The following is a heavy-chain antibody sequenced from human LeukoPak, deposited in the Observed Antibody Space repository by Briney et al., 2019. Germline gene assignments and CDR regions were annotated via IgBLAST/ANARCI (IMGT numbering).Heavy chain of an antibody. CDR2: IYYSGST. V-gene: IGHV4-39*07. CDR1: GGSISSSSYY. CDR3: ARVYNFGYCCGTSCANWFDP. Sequence: SETLSLTCTVSGGSISSSSYYWGWIRQPPGKGLEWIGSIYYSGSTYYNPSLKSRVTISVDTSKNQFSLKLSSVTAADTAVYYCARVYNFGYCCGTSCANWFDPWGQGTLVTVSS. J-gene: IGHJ5*02. D-gene: IGHD2-2*01.